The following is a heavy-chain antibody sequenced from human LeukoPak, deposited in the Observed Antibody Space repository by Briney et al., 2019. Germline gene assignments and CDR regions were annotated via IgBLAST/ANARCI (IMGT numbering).Heavy chain of an antibody. D-gene: IGHD4-17*01. J-gene: IGHJ5*02. CDR3: ARGTDYGDYIWFDP. CDR1: GGSISSYY. Sequence: PSETLSLTCTVSGGSISSYYWSWIRQPPGKGLEWIGYIFNSRSTNYNPSLKSRVTISVDTSKNQFSLKLSSVTAADAALYYCARGTDYGDYIWFDPWGQGTLVTVSS. CDR2: IFNSRST. V-gene: IGHV4-59*01.